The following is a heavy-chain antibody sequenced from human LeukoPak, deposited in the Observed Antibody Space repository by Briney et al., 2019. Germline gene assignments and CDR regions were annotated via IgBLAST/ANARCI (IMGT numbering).Heavy chain of an antibody. J-gene: IGHJ4*02. Sequence: SETLSLTCTVSGGSISSSSYYWGWIRQPPGKGLEWIGSIYYSGSTYYNPSLKSRVTISVDTSKNQFSLKLSSVTAADTAVYYCARALRHYGSGSTYYFDYWGQGTLVTVSS. CDR3: ARALRHYGSGSTYYFDY. CDR2: IYYSGST. CDR1: GGSISSSSYY. D-gene: IGHD3-10*01. V-gene: IGHV4-39*07.